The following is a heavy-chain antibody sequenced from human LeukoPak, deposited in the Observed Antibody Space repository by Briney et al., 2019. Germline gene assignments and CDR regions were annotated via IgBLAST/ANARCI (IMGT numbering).Heavy chain of an antibody. Sequence: SETLSLTCTVSGDSISSYYWSWIRQTPGKGLEWIGYIHTNGRTNYSPSLKSRVTMSVDSSKNQLSLMLSSVTAADTAVYYCTRRAPTSYGHYLDSWGQGTLVTVSS. D-gene: IGHD3-10*01. CDR1: GDSISSYY. J-gene: IGHJ4*02. CDR2: IHTNGRT. CDR3: TRRAPTSYGHYLDS. V-gene: IGHV4-4*09.